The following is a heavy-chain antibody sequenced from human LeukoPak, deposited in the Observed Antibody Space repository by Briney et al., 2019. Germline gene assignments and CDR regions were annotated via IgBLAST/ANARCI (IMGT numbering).Heavy chain of an antibody. V-gene: IGHV1-18*01. Sequence: GASVKVSCKASGYTFTSYGISWVRQAPGQGLEWMGWISAYNGNTNYAQKLQGRVTMTTDTSTSTAYMELRSLRSDDTAVYYCARDGTTGTTYYYYYGMDVWGQGTTVTVSS. D-gene: IGHD1-1*01. CDR2: ISAYNGNT. CDR1: GYTFTSYG. J-gene: IGHJ6*02. CDR3: ARDGTTGTTYYYYYGMDV.